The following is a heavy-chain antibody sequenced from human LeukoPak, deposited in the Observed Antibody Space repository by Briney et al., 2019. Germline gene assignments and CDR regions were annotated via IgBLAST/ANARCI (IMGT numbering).Heavy chain of an antibody. J-gene: IGHJ5*02. CDR3: ARDKSGSPHNWFDP. Sequence: SETLSLTCTVSGGSITTYYWSWIRRPAGKGLEWIGRVYSSGSTKYNPSLKSRVTMSVDTSKNQFSLKLSSVTAADTAVYYCARDKSGSPHNWFDPWGQGTLVSVSS. CDR1: GGSITTYY. V-gene: IGHV4-4*07. D-gene: IGHD6-25*01. CDR2: VYSSGST.